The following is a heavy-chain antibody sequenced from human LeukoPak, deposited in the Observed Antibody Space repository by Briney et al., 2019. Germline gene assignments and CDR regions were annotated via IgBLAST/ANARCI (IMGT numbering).Heavy chain of an antibody. Sequence: GGSLRLSCAASGCTFSDYYMSWIRQAPGKGLEWVSSISSSSSYIYYADSVKGRFTISRDNAKNSLYLQMNSLRVEDTAVYYCARDGAYGDYGYIDYWGQGTLVTVSS. CDR1: GCTFSDYY. V-gene: IGHV3-11*06. CDR3: ARDGAYGDYGYIDY. CDR2: ISSSSSYI. J-gene: IGHJ4*02. D-gene: IGHD4-17*01.